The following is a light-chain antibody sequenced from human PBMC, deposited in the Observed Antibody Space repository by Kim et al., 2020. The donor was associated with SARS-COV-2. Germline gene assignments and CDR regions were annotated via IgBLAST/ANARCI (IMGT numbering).Light chain of an antibody. V-gene: IGKV1-NL1*01. CDR2: GAS. J-gene: IGKJ2*01. CDR3: QQYYRTPYT. CDR1: QDIRNS. Sequence: SASVGDRVTISCRTSQDIRNSLAWNQQKPGKAPELLLYGASTLESGVPSRFSGSGSGTDYALTISSLLPEDFATFYCQQYYRTPYTFGQGTKLEI.